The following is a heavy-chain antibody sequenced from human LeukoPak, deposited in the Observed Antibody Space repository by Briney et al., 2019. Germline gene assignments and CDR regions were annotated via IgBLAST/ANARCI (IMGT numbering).Heavy chain of an antibody. V-gene: IGHV4-61*08. CDR3: ARDQGAY. Sequence: SETLSLTCTVSDGSITTEDYFWSWIRQPPGKGLEWIGYIYYSGSTNYNPSLKSRVTISVDTSKNQFSLKLSSVTAADTAVYYCARDQGAYWGQGTLVTVSS. J-gene: IGHJ4*02. CDR1: DGSITTEDYF. CDR2: IYYSGST.